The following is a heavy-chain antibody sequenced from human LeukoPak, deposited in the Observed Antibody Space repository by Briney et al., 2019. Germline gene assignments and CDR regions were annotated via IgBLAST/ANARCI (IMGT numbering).Heavy chain of an antibody. V-gene: IGHV3-33*01. Sequence: VGSLRLSCAASGFTFSSYGMHWVRQAPGKGLEWVAVIWYDGSNKYYADSVKGRFTISRDNSKNTLYPQMNSLRAEDTAVYYCARDRIVVPAAIHRFSRWFDPWGQGTLVTVSS. CDR1: GFTFSSYG. J-gene: IGHJ5*02. CDR2: IWYDGSNK. CDR3: ARDRIVVPAAIHRFSRWFDP. D-gene: IGHD2-2*01.